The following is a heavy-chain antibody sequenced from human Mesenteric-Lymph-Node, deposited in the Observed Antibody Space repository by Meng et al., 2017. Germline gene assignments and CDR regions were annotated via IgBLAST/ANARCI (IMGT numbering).Heavy chain of an antibody. Sequence: LRLSCTLSGGSISSTGYYGGWIRQSPGKGLEWIGNIYYTGTTYYNPSLKSRVTISLDTSKSQFSLKLNSVTAADTAVYYCAREHKRNDYGDYVHAFDIWGQGTMVTVSS. V-gene: IGHV4-39*07. CDR1: GGSISSTGYY. D-gene: IGHD4-17*01. CDR2: IYYTGTT. CDR3: AREHKRNDYGDYVHAFDI. J-gene: IGHJ3*02.